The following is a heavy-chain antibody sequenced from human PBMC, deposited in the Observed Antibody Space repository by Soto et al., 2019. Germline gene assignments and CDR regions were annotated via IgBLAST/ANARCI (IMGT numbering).Heavy chain of an antibody. CDR2: IVPVFGST. J-gene: IGHJ5*02. CDR3: AQDPPRGVFILNWFGP. Sequence: QVQLVQSGNEVKKPGSSVKVSCKASGGTFTTNGIIWVRQAPGQGLEWMGGIVPVFGSTKYAQKFQGRLTITADRSTNTAYMDLSSLKSEHTATHYCAQDPPRGVFILNWFGPWGQGTLVTVSS. V-gene: IGHV1-69*06. CDR1: GGTFTTNG. D-gene: IGHD2-8*02.